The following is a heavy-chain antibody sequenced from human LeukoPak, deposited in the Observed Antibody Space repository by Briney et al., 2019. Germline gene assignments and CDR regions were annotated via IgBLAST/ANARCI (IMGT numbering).Heavy chain of an antibody. CDR2: ISGGGGST. Sequence: GGSLRLSCAASGFPFSSYAMNWVRQAPGKGLEWVSVISGGGGSTYYADSVKGRFTISRDNSKNTLYLQMNSLRADDTAVYYCARSPTAINGYFDPWGQGTLVTVSS. CDR3: ARSPTAINGYFDP. D-gene: IGHD2-2*01. CDR1: GFPFSSYA. V-gene: IGHV3-23*01. J-gene: IGHJ5*02.